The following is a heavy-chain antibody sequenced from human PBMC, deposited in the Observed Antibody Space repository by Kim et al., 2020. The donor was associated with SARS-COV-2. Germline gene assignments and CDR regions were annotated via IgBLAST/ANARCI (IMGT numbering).Heavy chain of an antibody. CDR3: ARQRITMIVVAREFDI. Sequence: SETLSLTCTVSGGSISSGGYYWSWIRQHPGKGLEWIGYIYYSGSTYYNPSLKSRVTISVDTSKNQFSLKLSSVTAADTAVYYCARQRITMIVVAREFDIGGQGTMVTVSS. CDR1: GGSISSGGYY. CDR2: IYYSGST. D-gene: IGHD3-22*01. J-gene: IGHJ3*02. V-gene: IGHV4-31*03.